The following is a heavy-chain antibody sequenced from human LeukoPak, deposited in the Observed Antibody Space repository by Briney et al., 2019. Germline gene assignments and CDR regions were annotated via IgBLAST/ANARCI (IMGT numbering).Heavy chain of an antibody. CDR2: IYYSGST. CDR3: ASGYEATYYFDY. D-gene: IGHD5-12*01. V-gene: IGHV4-59*01. CDR1: GGPISSYY. Sequence: PSETLSLTCAVSGGPISSYYWSWIRQPPGKGLEWIGYIYYSGSTNYNPSLKSRVTISVDTSKNQFSLKLSSVTAADTAVYYCASGYEATYYFDYWGQGTLVTVSS. J-gene: IGHJ4*02.